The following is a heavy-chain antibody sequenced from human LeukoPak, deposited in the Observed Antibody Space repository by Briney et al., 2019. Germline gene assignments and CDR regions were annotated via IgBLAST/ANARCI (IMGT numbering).Heavy chain of an antibody. CDR3: ARHGKYYYYDS. Sequence: PSETLSLTCTVSGGSISSYHWSWIRQPPGKGLEWIGYIYYSGSTNYNPSLKSRVTISVDTSKNQFSLKLSSVTAADTAVYYCARHGKYYYYDSWGQGTLVTVSS. D-gene: IGHD3-22*01. CDR2: IYYSGST. V-gene: IGHV4-59*08. CDR1: GGSISSYH. J-gene: IGHJ4*02.